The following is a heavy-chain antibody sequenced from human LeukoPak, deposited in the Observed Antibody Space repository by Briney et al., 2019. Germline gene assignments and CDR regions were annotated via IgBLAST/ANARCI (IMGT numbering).Heavy chain of an antibody. D-gene: IGHD4/OR15-4a*01. CDR2: IYYSGST. V-gene: IGHV4-59*01. J-gene: IGHJ3*02. Sequence: SETLTLSCTASGGTMSTYYLSWIRQPPGKGLEWIGYIYYSGSTKYNPSLKSRVTISVDTSKNQFSLKLSSVTAADTAVYYCEIESVGASYPDAFVIRGGGAMFTVSS. CDR3: EIESVGASYPDAFVI. CDR1: GGTMSTYY.